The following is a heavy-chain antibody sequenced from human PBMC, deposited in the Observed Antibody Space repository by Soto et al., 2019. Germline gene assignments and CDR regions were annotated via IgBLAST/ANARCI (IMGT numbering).Heavy chain of an antibody. J-gene: IGHJ4*02. V-gene: IGHV4-4*07. CDR1: GVSVRSYT. Sequence: SETLSLTCIVSGVSVRSYTWSWVRQPANRGLEWIGRVFSSVSATYNPSLKSRVSISMDTPENRISLKLDSVTAADAGVYFCARDGMTTGDTWGPGTLVT. CDR3: ARDGMTTGDT. CDR2: VFSSVSA. D-gene: IGHD2-21*02.